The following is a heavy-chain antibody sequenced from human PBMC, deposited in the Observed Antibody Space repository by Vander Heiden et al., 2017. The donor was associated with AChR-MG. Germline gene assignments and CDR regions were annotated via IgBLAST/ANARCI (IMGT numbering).Heavy chain of an antibody. Sequence: EVQLVQSGAEVKKPGATVKISCTVSGYTFTDYYMHWVQQAPGKGLEWMGLVDPEDGETIYAEKFQGRVTITADTSTDTAYRELSSLRSEETAVYYCATAPLVVGGLAATSPFGYWGQGTLVAVSS. D-gene: IGHD2-2*01. CDR1: GYTFTDYY. CDR3: ATAPLVVGGLAATSPFGY. CDR2: VDPEDGET. J-gene: IGHJ4*02. V-gene: IGHV1-69-2*01.